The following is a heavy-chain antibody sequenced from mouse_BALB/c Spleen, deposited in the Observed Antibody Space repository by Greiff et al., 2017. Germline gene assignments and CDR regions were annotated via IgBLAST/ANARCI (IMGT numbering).Heavy chain of an antibody. CDR3: ASMITTTAY. D-gene: IGHD2-4*01. J-gene: IGHJ3*01. CDR2: IDPANGTT. V-gene: IGHV14-3*02. CDR1: GFNIKDTY. Sequence: VQLQQSGAELVKPGASVKLSCTASGFNIKDTYMHWVKQRPEQGLEWIGRIDPANGTTKYDPKFQGKATITADTSSNTAYLQLSSLTSEDTAVYYCASMITTTAYWGQGTLVTVSA.